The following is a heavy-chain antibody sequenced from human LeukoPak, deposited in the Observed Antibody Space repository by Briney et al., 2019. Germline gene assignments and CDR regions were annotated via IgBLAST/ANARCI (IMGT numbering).Heavy chain of an antibody. J-gene: IGHJ4*02. V-gene: IGHV3-30-3*01. CDR2: ISYDGSNK. CDR1: GFTFSSYA. Sequence: GGSLRLSCAASGFTFSSYAMHWVRQAPGKGLEWVAVISYDGSNKYYADSVKGRFTISRDNSKNTLYLQMNSLRAEDTAVYYCAXDPXXXDYWGQGTLXTVSS. CDR3: AXDPXXXDY.